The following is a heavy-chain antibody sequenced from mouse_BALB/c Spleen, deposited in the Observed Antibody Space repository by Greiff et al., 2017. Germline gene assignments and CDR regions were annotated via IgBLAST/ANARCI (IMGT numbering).Heavy chain of an antibody. D-gene: IGHD3-1*01. CDR2: INPYNGAT. Sequence: VQLQQSGPELVKPGASVKISCKASGYSFTGYYMHWVKQSHVKSLEWIGRINPYNGATSYNQNFKDKASLTVDKSSSTAYMELHSLTSEDSAVYYCAREGKQLGLPWFAYWGQGTLVTVSA. J-gene: IGHJ3*01. CDR1: GYSFTGYY. V-gene: IGHV1-31*01. CDR3: AREGKQLGLPWFAY.